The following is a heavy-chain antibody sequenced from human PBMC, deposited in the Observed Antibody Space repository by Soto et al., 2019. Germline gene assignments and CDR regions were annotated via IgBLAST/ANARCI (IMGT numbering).Heavy chain of an antibody. CDR3: ARATIFGVVWV. V-gene: IGHV4-30-2*01. CDR1: GASISRGGYS. Sequence: QLQLQESGSELVKPSQTLSLTCSVSGASISRGGYSWGWIRQPPGKGLEWLGYIYHRENTYYNPSLKSRVNRSVHSSKNQFTMKRRAVNSADTAVYYCARATIFGVVWVWGQGTMVTVSS. CDR2: IYHRENT. D-gene: IGHD3-3*01. J-gene: IGHJ3*01.